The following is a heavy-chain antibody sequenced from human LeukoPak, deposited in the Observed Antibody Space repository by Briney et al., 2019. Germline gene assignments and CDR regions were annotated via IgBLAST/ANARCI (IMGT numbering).Heavy chain of an antibody. CDR3: ARDAAGPAQNYWYFDL. CDR1: GFTFSSYS. V-gene: IGHV3-21*01. CDR2: ITSSSSYI. J-gene: IGHJ2*01. Sequence: PGGSLRLSCAASGFTFSSYSMNWVRQAPGKGLEWVSSITSSSSYIYYADSVKGRFTISRDNAKNSLYLQMNSLRAEDTAVYYCARDAAGPAQNYWYFDLWGRGTLVTVSS. D-gene: IGHD6-13*01.